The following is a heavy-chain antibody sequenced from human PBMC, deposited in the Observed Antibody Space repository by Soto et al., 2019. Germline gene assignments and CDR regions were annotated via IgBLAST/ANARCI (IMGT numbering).Heavy chain of an antibody. D-gene: IGHD6-13*01. CDR3: ARDRRQSSSSYYFDY. Sequence: SVKVSCKASGGTFSSYAISWVRQAPGQGLEWMGGIIPIFGTANYAQKFQGRVTITADESTSTAYMELSSLRSEDTAVYYCARDRRQSSSSYYFDYWGQGTLVPVAS. V-gene: IGHV1-69*13. J-gene: IGHJ4*02. CDR2: IIPIFGTA. CDR1: GGTFSSYA.